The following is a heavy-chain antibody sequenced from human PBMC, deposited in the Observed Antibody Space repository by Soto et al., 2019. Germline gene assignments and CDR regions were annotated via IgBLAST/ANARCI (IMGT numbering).Heavy chain of an antibody. Sequence: SETLSLTCSVAGASIAGGSYYWSWVRQPPGKGLEWIGYIPSRGRPFYNPSLTSRGTISADSSKNQLSLQLTSVTAADTAVYYCVRDQYSGYDFALWGQGNLVT. J-gene: IGHJ5*02. D-gene: IGHD5-12*01. CDR3: VRDQYSGYDFAL. V-gene: IGHV4-30-4*01. CDR2: IPSRGRP. CDR1: GASIAGGSYY.